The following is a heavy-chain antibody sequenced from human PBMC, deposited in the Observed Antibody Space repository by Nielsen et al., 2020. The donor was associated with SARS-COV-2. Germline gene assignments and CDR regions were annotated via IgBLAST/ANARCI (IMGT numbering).Heavy chain of an antibody. V-gene: IGHV4-34*01. J-gene: IGHJ6*02. CDR1: AGSFSDYY. CDR3: ARAPRYGSGWYAGYYGMDV. D-gene: IGHD6-19*01. Sequence: SETLSLTCAVYAGSFSDYYWSWIRQPPGKGLEWIGEINHSGSTNYNPSLKSRVTISVDTSKNQFSLKLSSVTAADTAVYYCARAPRYGSGWYAGYYGMDVWGQGTTVTVSS. CDR2: INHSGST.